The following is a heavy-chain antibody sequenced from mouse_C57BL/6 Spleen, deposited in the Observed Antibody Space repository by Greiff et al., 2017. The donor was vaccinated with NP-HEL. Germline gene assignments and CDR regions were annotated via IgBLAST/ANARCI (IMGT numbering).Heavy chain of an antibody. J-gene: IGHJ4*01. D-gene: IGHD1-1*01. CDR1: GYTFTSYW. V-gene: IGHV1-5*01. Sequence: EVQLQQSGTVLARPGASVKMSCKTSGYTFTSYWMHWVKQRPGQGLEWIGAIYPGNSDTSYNQKFKGKAKLTAVTSARTAYMELSSLTNEDSAVYYCTRLTTVVETYYAMDYWGQGTSVTVSS. CDR3: TRLTTVVETYYAMDY. CDR2: IYPGNSDT.